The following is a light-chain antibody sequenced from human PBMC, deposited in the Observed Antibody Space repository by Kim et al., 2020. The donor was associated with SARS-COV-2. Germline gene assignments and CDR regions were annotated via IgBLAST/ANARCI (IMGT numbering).Light chain of an antibody. CDR2: EVS. Sequence: QSALTQPPSASWSPGQSVTISCTGTSSDVGGYNYVSWYQQHPGKAPKLMIYEVSKRPSGVPDRFSGSKSGNTASLTVSGLQAEDEADYYCSSYAGSIDVVFGGGTQLTVL. V-gene: IGLV2-8*01. CDR1: SSDVGGYNY. J-gene: IGLJ2*01. CDR3: SSYAGSIDVV.